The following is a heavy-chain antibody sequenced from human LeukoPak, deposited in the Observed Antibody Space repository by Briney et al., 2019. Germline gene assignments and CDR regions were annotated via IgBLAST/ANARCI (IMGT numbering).Heavy chain of an antibody. D-gene: IGHD6-19*01. Sequence: GGSLRLSCAASGFTFSNYAMSWVRQAPGKGLEWVSAISATGGATYYAESVKGRFTISRDKSKNTLYLQMNSLRAEDTAVYYCAMPVSGVAAIDYWGQGTLVTVSS. V-gene: IGHV3-23*01. J-gene: IGHJ4*02. CDR2: ISATGGAT. CDR3: AMPVSGVAAIDY. CDR1: GFTFSNYA.